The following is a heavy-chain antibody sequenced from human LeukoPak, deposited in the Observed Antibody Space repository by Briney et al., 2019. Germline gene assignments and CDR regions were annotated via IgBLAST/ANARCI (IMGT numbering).Heavy chain of an antibody. J-gene: IGHJ4*02. D-gene: IGHD2-2*01. CDR1: GFTFSSYA. V-gene: IGHV3-23*01. CDR3: AKDRLVVVPAALDY. Sequence: GGSLRLSCAASGFTFSSYAMSWVRQAPGKGLEWVSAISGSGGSTYYADSVKGRFTISRDNSKNTLYLQMNSLRAEDTAVYYCAKDRLVVVPAALDYWAREPWSPSPQ. CDR2: ISGSGGST.